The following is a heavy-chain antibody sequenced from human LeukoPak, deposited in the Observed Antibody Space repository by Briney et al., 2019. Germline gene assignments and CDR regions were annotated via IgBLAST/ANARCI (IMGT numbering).Heavy chain of an antibody. CDR3: AGRAYYYDSSGYPIRGFDP. D-gene: IGHD3-22*01. CDR2: IYSGGST. CDR1: GFTVSSNY. Sequence: AGGSLRLSCAASGFTVSSNYMSWVRQAPGKGLEWVSVIYSGGSTYYADSVKGRFTISRDNSKNTLYLQMNSLRAEDTAVYYCAGRAYYYDSSGYPIRGFDPWAQGTLVTVSS. J-gene: IGHJ5*02. V-gene: IGHV3-66*01.